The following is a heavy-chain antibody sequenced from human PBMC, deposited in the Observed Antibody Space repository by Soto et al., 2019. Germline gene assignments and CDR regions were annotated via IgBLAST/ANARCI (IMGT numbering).Heavy chain of an antibody. CDR1: GYTFTSYG. CDR3: ARADSSPNPLGPFDY. Sequence: ASVKVSCKASGYTFTSYGISWVRQAPGQGLEWMGWISAYNGNTNYAQKLQGRVTMTTDTSTSTAYMELSSLRSEDTAVYYCARADSSPNPLGPFDYWGQGTLVTVSS. D-gene: IGHD2-15*01. CDR2: ISAYNGNT. J-gene: IGHJ4*02. V-gene: IGHV1-18*01.